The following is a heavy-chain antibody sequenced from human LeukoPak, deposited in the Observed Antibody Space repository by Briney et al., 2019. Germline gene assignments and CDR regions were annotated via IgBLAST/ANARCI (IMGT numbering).Heavy chain of an antibody. V-gene: IGHV3-23*01. Sequence: GSLRLSCAASGFTFSSYAMSWVRQAPGKGLEWVSAISGSGGSTYYADSVKGRFTISRDNSKNTLYLQMNSLRAEDTAVYYCATYLRFLEWFFDYWGQGTLVTVSS. CDR2: ISGSGGST. CDR3: ATYLRFLEWFFDY. J-gene: IGHJ4*02. D-gene: IGHD3-3*01. CDR1: GFTFSSYA.